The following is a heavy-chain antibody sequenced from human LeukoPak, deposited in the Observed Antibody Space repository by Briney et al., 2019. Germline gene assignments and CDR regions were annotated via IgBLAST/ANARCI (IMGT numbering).Heavy chain of an antibody. CDR3: AKGYNTMVRGVIKYYFDY. D-gene: IGHD3-10*01. Sequence: GGSLRLSCAASGFTFSSYAMSWVRQAPGKGLEWVSAISGSGGSTYYADSVKGRFTISRDNSKNTLYLQMNSLRAEDTAVYYCAKGYNTMVRGVIKYYFDYWGQGTLDTVSS. J-gene: IGHJ4*02. CDR1: GFTFSSYA. CDR2: ISGSGGST. V-gene: IGHV3-23*01.